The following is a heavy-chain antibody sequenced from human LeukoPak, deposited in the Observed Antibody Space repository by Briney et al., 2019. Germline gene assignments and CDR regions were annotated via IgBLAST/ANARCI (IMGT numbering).Heavy chain of an antibody. CDR1: GFTFDEYA. CDR2: ISWNSVSI. V-gene: IGHV3-9*01. D-gene: IGHD3-22*01. Sequence: GGSLRLSCAASGFTFDEYAMHWVRQAPGKGLEWVSGISWNSVSIGYADSVKGRFTISRDNAKNSLYLQMNSLRAEDTALYYCAKGTYYESSGYYSQNWFDPWGQGTLVTVSS. J-gene: IGHJ5*02. CDR3: AKGTYYESSGYYSQNWFDP.